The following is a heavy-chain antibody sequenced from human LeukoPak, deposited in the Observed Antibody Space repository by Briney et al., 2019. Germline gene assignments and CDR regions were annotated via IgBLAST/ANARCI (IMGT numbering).Heavy chain of an antibody. CDR2: IKSKTDGGTT. D-gene: IGHD3-22*01. Sequence: GGSLRLSCAASGFTFSNAWMNWVRQAPGKGLEWVGRIKSKTDGGTTDYAAPVKGRFTISRDDSNNTLYLQMNSLKTEDTVVYYCTTDFPTYYYDSSGYYYSDYWGQGTLVTVSS. J-gene: IGHJ4*02. CDR1: GFTFSNAW. CDR3: TTDFPTYYYDSSGYYYSDY. V-gene: IGHV3-15*07.